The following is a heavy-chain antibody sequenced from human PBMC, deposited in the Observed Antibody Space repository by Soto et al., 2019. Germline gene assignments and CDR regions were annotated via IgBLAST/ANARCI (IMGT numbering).Heavy chain of an antibody. V-gene: IGHV1-69*01. D-gene: IGHD3-22*01. Sequence: QVQLVQSGAEVKKPGSSVKVSCKASGGSFSNYGVNWVRQAPGQGLEWMGGIIPIFGTAKYAQKFQGRDTITADDSTRTAYMELSSLRSEDTAVYYCARDGTLYDSSAYYYLYWGQGTLVTVSS. CDR1: GGSFSNYG. CDR2: IIPIFGTA. J-gene: IGHJ4*02. CDR3: ARDGTLYDSSAYYYLY.